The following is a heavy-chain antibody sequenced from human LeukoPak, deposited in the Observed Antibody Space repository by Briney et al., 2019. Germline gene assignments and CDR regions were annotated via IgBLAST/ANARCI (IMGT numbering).Heavy chain of an antibody. D-gene: IGHD3-10*01. J-gene: IGHJ3*02. CDR3: ARRFAYYYDSGSYGAFDI. CDR1: GXTFTNYW. V-gene: IGHV5-10-1*01. Sequence: GESLRISCKGSGXTFTNYWSSWVRQMPGKGLEWMGKIDPSDSYTNYSPSFQGHVTISADKSISTAYLQWSSLEASDTAMYYCARRFAYYYDSGSYGAFDIWGQGTMVTVSS. CDR2: IDPSDSYT.